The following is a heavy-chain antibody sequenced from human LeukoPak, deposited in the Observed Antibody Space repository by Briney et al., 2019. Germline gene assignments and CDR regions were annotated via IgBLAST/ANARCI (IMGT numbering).Heavy chain of an antibody. D-gene: IGHD3-3*02. CDR3: ARGIN. CDR1: GYFISSGYY. V-gene: IGHV4-38-2*01. CDR2: INHSGST. J-gene: IGHJ4*02. Sequence: PSETLSLTCAVSGYFISSGYYWGWIRQPPGKGLEWIGEINHSGSTNYNPSLKSRVTISVDTSKNQFSLKLSSVTAADTAVYYCARGINWGQGTLVTVSS.